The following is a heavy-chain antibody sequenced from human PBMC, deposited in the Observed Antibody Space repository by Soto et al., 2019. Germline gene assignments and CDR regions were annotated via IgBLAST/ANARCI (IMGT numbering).Heavy chain of an antibody. CDR2: IIPLLGIT. Sequence: QAQLLQSGAEVKKPGSSVKVSCKASGGTFSGYAINWVRQAPGQGLEWMGGIIPLLGITDYGQKFQGRITSDAAETTGTAYMGLIGLRSEDTAVYYCARDPRSITGTTSSEDFQHWGQGTLVSVSS. CDR1: GGTFSGYA. J-gene: IGHJ1*01. CDR3: ARDPRSITGTTSSEDFQH. V-gene: IGHV1-69*01. D-gene: IGHD1-20*01.